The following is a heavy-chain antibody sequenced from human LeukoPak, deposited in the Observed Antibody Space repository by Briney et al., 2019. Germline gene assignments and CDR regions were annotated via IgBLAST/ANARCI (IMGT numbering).Heavy chain of an antibody. J-gene: IGHJ3*01. CDR1: GGSISSYY. V-gene: IGHV4-59*12. Sequence: SETLSLTCTVSGGSISSYYWSWIRQPPGKGLEWIGYIYYSGSTNYNPPLKSRVTISVDTSKNQFSLKLSSVTAVDSAVYYCARYDNRAYYAFDVWGQGTMVTVSS. CDR2: IYYSGST. D-gene: IGHD3-22*01. CDR3: ARYDNRAYYAFDV.